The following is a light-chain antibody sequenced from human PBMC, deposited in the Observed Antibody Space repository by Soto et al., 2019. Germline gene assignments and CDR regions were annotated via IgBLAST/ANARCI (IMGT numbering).Light chain of an antibody. CDR2: DVS. Sequence: QSVLTQARSVSGSPGQSVTISCTGTTSDVGGYNYVSWYQQHPGKAPKLMIYDVSKRPSGVPDRFSGSKSGNTASLTISGLLAEDEADYYCCSYAGTFSYVFGTGTKVPS. J-gene: IGLJ1*01. V-gene: IGLV2-11*01. CDR3: CSYAGTFSYV. CDR1: TSDVGGYNY.